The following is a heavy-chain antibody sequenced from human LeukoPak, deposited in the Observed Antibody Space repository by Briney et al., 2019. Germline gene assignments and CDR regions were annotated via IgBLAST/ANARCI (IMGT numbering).Heavy chain of an antibody. D-gene: IGHD3-9*01. CDR3: ARLKGRLRYFDWLDGDNYYMDV. CDR1: GYSISTSYY. J-gene: IGHJ6*03. Sequence: SETLSLTCTVSGYSISTSYYWGWIRQPPGKGLEWIGSIYHSGNTYYNPSLKSRVTISVDTSKNQFSLKLNSVTAADTAVYYCARLKGRLRYFDWLDGDNYYMDVWGKGTTVTISS. V-gene: IGHV4-38-2*02. CDR2: IYHSGNT.